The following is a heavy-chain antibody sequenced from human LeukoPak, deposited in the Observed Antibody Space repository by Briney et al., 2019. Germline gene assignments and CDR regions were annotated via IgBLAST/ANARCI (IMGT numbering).Heavy chain of an antibody. CDR1: GYTFTSYP. CDR3: AGDRMDTTHIDF. J-gene: IGHJ4*02. V-gene: IGHV1-18*01. CDR2: ISTYNGNT. Sequence: ASVKVSCKASGYTFTSYPITWVRQAPGQGLEWMGWISTYNGNTKYAQKFQGRLTMTTDASTNTAYMDLKSLASDDTAVFYCAGDRMDTTHIDFWGQGSLVTVSS. D-gene: IGHD5-24*01.